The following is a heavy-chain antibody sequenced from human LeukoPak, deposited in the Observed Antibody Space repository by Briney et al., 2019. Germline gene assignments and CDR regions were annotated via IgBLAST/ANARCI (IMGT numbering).Heavy chain of an antibody. D-gene: IGHD3-22*01. V-gene: IGHV1-18*01. CDR3: ARLTYYYDSSGYYPDYYYYGMDV. CDR1: GYTFTSYG. Sequence: ASVKVSRKASGYTFTSYGISWVRQAPGQGLEWMGWISAYNGNTNYAQKLQGRVTMTTDTSTSTAYMELRSLRSDDTAVYYCARLTYYYDSSGYYPDYYYYGMDVWGQGTTVTVSS. CDR2: ISAYNGNT. J-gene: IGHJ6*02.